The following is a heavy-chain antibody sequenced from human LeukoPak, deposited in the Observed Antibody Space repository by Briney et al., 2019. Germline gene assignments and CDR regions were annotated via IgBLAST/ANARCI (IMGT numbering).Heavy chain of an antibody. CDR3: ARRLVGIHDAFDI. CDR1: GFTFKLYW. D-gene: IGHD1-26*01. J-gene: IGHJ3*02. Sequence: GGSLRLSCAASGFTFKLYWMHWVRQVPGKRPVWVSRINDDGSDTIYADSVRGRFTISRDDAKNTVYLQMNSLRAEDTAVYYCARRLVGIHDAFDIWGQGTMGTVSS. CDR2: INDDGSDT. V-gene: IGHV3-74*01.